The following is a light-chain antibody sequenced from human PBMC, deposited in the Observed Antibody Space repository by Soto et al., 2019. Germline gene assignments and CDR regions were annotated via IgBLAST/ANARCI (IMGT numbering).Light chain of an antibody. CDR1: SSDVGAYKY. J-gene: IGLJ1*01. V-gene: IGLV2-14*01. Sequence: QSALTQPASVSGSPGQSITISCTGTSSDVGAYKYVSWYKQHPGKAPKLMIYEVSNRPSGVSNRFSGSKSGNTASVTISGLQAEDEADYYCSSYTSNNTQVFGTGTKV. CDR3: SSYTSNNTQV. CDR2: EVS.